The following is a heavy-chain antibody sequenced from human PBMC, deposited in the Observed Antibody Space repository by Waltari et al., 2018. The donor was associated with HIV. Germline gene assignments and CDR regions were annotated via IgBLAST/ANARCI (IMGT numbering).Heavy chain of an antibody. CDR2: INPSSGST. CDR3: ARAAAGSYGDLGGY. D-gene: IGHD4-17*01. Sequence: QVQLVQSGAAVKKPGASVKVSCKASGYTFPSYYLPWVRQAPGQGLEWMGIINPSSGSTSYAQKFHGRVTMTRDTSTSTVYMDLSSLRSEDTAVYYCARAAAGSYGDLGGYWGQGTLVTVSS. V-gene: IGHV1-46*01. J-gene: IGHJ4*02. CDR1: GYTFPSYY.